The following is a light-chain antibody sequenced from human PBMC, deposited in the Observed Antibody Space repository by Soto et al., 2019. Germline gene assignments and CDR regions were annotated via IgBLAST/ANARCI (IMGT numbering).Light chain of an antibody. CDR1: QSVSNC. V-gene: IGKV1-39*01. CDR2: TGS. Sequence: DIQMTQSPSSLSASVGDRVTITCRASQSVSNCLNWFQHKPGRAPKLLIHTGSTLRSGVPSRFSGSGSGADFTLTISSLQREDFATYYCQQSYTTPFTFCQGTELEIK. CDR3: QQSYTTPFT. J-gene: IGKJ2*01.